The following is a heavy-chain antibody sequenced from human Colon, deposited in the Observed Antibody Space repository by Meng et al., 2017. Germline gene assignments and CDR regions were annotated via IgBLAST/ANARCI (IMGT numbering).Heavy chain of an antibody. V-gene: IGHV3-48*03. Sequence: GGSLRLSCAASGFSFSGFELNWVRQAPGKGLEWPSFISRSGDIIHYADSVKGRFTISRDNANNSLYLQMNSLRADDTAVYYCAREGGLWGSFFYYGMDVWGQGTTVTVSS. CDR2: ISRSGDII. CDR3: AREGGLWGSFFYYGMDV. J-gene: IGHJ6*02. D-gene: IGHD6-13*01. CDR1: GFSFSGFE.